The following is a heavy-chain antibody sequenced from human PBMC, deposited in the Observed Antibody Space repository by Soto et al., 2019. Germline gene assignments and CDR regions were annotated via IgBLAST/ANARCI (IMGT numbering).Heavy chain of an antibody. CDR1: GGSISSINDY. V-gene: IGHV4-39*01. CDR3: ARLHCNSPNCVPLDP. J-gene: IGHJ5*02. D-gene: IGHD2-2*01. CDR2: IYYSGSS. Sequence: SETLSLTCTVSGGSISSINDYWGWIRQPPGKGLECIGSIYYSGSSYYNPSLKSRVTISVDTSKNQLSLELRSVTAADTAVYYCARLHCNSPNCVPLDPWGQGTLVTVSS.